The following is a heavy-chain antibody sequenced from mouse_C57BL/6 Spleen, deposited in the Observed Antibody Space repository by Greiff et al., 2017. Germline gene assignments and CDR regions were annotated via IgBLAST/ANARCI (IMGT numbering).Heavy chain of an antibody. CDR1: GFTFSSYA. CDR3: TREGDYSNSHWYFDV. J-gene: IGHJ1*03. V-gene: IGHV5-9-1*02. Sequence: VMLVESGEGLVKPGGSLKLSCAASGFTFSSYAMSWVRQTPEKRLEWVAYISSGGDYIYYADTVKGRFTISRDNARNTLYLQMSSLKSEDTAMYYCTREGDYSNSHWYFDVWGTGTTVTVSS. CDR2: ISSGGDYI. D-gene: IGHD2-5*01.